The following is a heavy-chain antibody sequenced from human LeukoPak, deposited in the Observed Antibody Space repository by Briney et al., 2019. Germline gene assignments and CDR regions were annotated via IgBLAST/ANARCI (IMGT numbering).Heavy chain of an antibody. CDR1: GYTFTSYG. Sequence: SVKVSCKASGYTFTSYGISWVRQAPGQGLEWMGGIIPIFGTANYAQKFQGRVTITADESTSTAYMELSSLRSEDTAVYYCARSQQLVHGGPSDYWGQGTLVTVSS. CDR2: IIPIFGTA. V-gene: IGHV1-69*13. J-gene: IGHJ4*02. CDR3: ARSQQLVHGGPSDY. D-gene: IGHD6-13*01.